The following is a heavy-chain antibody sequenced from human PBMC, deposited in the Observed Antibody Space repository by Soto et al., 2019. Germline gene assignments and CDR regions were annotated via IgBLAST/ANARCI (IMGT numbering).Heavy chain of an antibody. D-gene: IGHD6-13*01. Sequence: GESLNISCKGSGYKFNRYCIGWVRQMHGKGLEWMGVIYPGDSDTRYSPSLQGQVTISADKSSSAAYLQWSSLQASDTATYYCARSLVNGTYEAFDIWGQGTMVTVSS. CDR3: ARSLVNGTYEAFDI. CDR1: GYKFNRYC. J-gene: IGHJ3*02. V-gene: IGHV5-51*01. CDR2: IYPGDSDT.